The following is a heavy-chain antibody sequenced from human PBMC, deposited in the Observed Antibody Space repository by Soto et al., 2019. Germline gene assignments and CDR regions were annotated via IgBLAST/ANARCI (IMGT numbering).Heavy chain of an antibody. D-gene: IGHD2-2*01. V-gene: IGHV3-23*01. CDR3: AIRRWFIVVLPGALDAFDI. Sequence: GGSLRLSCAASGFTFSSYAMTGVRQATGKGLEWVSAISGSGGSTYYADSVKGRFTISRDNSKNTLYLQMNSLRAEDTAVYYSAIRRWFIVVLPGALDAFDIWGQGTMVTVPS. J-gene: IGHJ3*02. CDR2: ISGSGGST. CDR1: GFTFSSYA.